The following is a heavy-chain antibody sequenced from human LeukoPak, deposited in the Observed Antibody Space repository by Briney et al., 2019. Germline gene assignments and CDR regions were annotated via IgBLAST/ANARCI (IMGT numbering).Heavy chain of an antibody. CDR3: ARGFVVVPAAHYYYGMDV. J-gene: IGHJ6*02. D-gene: IGHD2-2*01. CDR1: GGTFSSYA. CDR2: IIPILGTA. V-gene: IGHV1-69*04. Sequence: SVKVSCKASGGTFSSYAISWVRQAPGQGLEWMGRIIPILGTANYAQKFQGRVTITADKSTSTAYMELSSLRSEDTAVYYCARGFVVVPAAHYYYGMDVWGQGTTVTVSS.